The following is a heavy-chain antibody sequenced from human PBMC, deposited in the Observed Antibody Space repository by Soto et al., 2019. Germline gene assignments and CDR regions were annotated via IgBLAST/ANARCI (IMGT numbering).Heavy chain of an antibody. V-gene: IGHV4-31*03. CDR2: IHYRGST. CDR3: ARCRDAFGFDS. J-gene: IGHJ4*02. Sequence: QAQLQESGPGLVEPSQTLSLTCSVSGGFISRGGYYWSWIRQFPGKGLEWIGYIHYRGSTYYNPSLKSRGSISVDMSKNQLSLNLTSVTAADTAVYYCARCRDAFGFDSWGQGTLVTVSS. CDR1: GGFISRGGYY. D-gene: IGHD2-2*01.